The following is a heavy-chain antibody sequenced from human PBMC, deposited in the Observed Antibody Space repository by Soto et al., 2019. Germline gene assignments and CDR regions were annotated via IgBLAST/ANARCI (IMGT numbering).Heavy chain of an antibody. D-gene: IGHD5-18*01. Sequence: EVQLLESGGGLVQPGGSLRLSCAASGFTFSSYAMSWVRQAPGKGLEWVSAISGNGGSTYYADSVKGRFTNSRDNSKNTLYLQMNSLRAEDTAVYYCAKDVVDTAMVILTTWGQGTLVTVSS. CDR1: GFTFSSYA. CDR3: AKDVVDTAMVILTT. V-gene: IGHV3-23*01. CDR2: ISGNGGST. J-gene: IGHJ4*02.